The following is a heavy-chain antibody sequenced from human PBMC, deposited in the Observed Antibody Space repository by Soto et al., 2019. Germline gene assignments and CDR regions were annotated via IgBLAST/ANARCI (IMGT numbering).Heavy chain of an antibody. V-gene: IGHV3-48*03. CDR2: IRGGGSPI. D-gene: IGHD1-7*01. Sequence: PGGSLRLSCAASGLTFSTYGMNWVRQAPGKGLEWVSYIRGGGSPILYADSVKGRFTISRDNAKNSLYLQMNSLRAEDTAIYYCASKIFGTTYFDYWGQGALVTVSS. J-gene: IGHJ4*02. CDR3: ASKIFGTTYFDY. CDR1: GLTFSTYG.